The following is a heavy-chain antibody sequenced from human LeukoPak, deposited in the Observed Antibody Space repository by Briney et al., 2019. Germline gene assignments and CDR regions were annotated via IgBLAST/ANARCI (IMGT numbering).Heavy chain of an antibody. V-gene: IGHV1-2*02. CDR3: ARGASGWYSYDFGVYYFDY. CDR1: GYTFTGYY. J-gene: IGHJ4*02. D-gene: IGHD6-19*01. CDR2: INPNSGGT. Sequence: ASVKVSCKASGYTFTGYYMHWVRQAPGQGLEWMGWINPNSGGTNYAQKFQGRVTMTRDTSISTAYMELSRLRSDDTAVYYCARGASGWYSYDFGVYYFDYWGQGTLVNVSS.